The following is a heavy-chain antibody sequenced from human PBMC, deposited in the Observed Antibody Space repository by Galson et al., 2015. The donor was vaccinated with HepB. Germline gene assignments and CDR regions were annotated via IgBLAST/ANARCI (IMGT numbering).Heavy chain of an antibody. J-gene: IGHJ4*02. CDR1: GFTFSSYA. CDR2: ISYDGSNK. D-gene: IGHD2-21*02. Sequence: SLRLSCAASGFTFSSYAMHWVRQAPGKGLEWVAVISYDGSNKYYADSVKGRFTISRDNSKNTLYLQMNSLRAEDTAVYYCARDRGHIVVVTANWGFGYFDYWGQGTLVTVSS. CDR3: ARDRGHIVVVTANWGFGYFDY. V-gene: IGHV3-30-3*01.